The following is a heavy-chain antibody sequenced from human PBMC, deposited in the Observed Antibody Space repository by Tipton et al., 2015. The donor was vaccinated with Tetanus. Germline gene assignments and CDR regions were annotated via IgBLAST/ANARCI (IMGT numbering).Heavy chain of an antibody. CDR2: IYYSGST. CDR3: ARDRARGARGWNYFDY. CDR1: GGSITSGGYY. V-gene: IGHV4-31*03. J-gene: IGHJ4*02. Sequence: GLVKPSQTLSLTCTVSGGSITSGGYYWSWIRQHPGKGLEWIGDIYYSGSTYYNPSLKSRVTISGDTSKNQFSLKLNSVTAADTAVYYCARDRARGARGWNYFDYWGQGTLVTVSS. D-gene: IGHD1-26*01.